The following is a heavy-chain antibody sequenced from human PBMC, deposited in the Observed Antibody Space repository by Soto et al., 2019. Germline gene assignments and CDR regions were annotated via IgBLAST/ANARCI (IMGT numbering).Heavy chain of an antibody. CDR1: GGSISSYY. V-gene: IGHV4-59*01. Sequence: SETLSLTCTVSGGSISSYYWSWIRQPPGKGLEWIGYIYYSGSTNYNPSLKSRVTISVDTSKNQFSLKLSSVTAADTAVYYCARDGRLDVWGQGTTVTVSS. J-gene: IGHJ6*02. CDR3: ARDGRLDV. CDR2: IYYSGST.